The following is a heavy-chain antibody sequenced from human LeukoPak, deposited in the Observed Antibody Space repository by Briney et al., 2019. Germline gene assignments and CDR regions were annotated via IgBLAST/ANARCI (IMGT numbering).Heavy chain of an antibody. CDR2: INHSGST. CDR1: GGSFSGYY. J-gene: IGHJ4*02. D-gene: IGHD2-2*02. CDR3: ARGGGLYCSSTSCYTPLRY. Sequence: SETLSLTCAVYGGSFSGYYWSWIRQPPGKGLEWIGEINHSGSTNYNPSLKSRVTISVDTSKNQFSLKLSSVTAAGTAVYYCARGGGLYCSSTSCYTPLRYWGQGTLVTVSS. V-gene: IGHV4-34*01.